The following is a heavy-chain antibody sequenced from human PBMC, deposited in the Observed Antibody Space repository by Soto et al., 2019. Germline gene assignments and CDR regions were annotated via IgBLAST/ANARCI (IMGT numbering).Heavy chain of an antibody. V-gene: IGHV3-23*01. J-gene: IGHJ4*02. D-gene: IGHD2-15*01. CDR3: AKDLSLNGGNTDGYCDY. CDR2: ISGGGETT. CDR1: GFTFSSYA. Sequence: PWGSLRLSCAASGFTFSSYAMSWVRQAPGTGLECVSVISGGGETTYYADSVKGRFTISRDNSKDTLYLQMSSLRAEDTALYDCAKDLSLNGGNTDGYCDYGGQGT.